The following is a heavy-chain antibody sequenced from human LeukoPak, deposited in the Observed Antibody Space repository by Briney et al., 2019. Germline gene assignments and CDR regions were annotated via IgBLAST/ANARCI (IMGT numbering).Heavy chain of an antibody. CDR3: AREGYSTGPYYYYYGMDV. J-gene: IGHJ6*02. Sequence: QSGGSLRLSCAASGFTFSSYAMHWVRQAPGKGLEWVAVISYDGSNKYYADSVKGRFTISRDNSKNTLYLQMNSLRAEDTAVYYCAREGYSTGPYYYYYGMDVWGQGTTVTVSS. CDR2: ISYDGSNK. CDR1: GFTFSSYA. V-gene: IGHV3-30-3*01. D-gene: IGHD4-11*01.